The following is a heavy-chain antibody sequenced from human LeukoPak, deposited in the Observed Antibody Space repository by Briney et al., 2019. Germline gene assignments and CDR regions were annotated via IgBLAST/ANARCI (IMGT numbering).Heavy chain of an antibody. J-gene: IGHJ4*02. CDR2: INWNGGST. Sequence: PGGSLRLSCAASGFTFDDYGMTWVRQAPGKGLEWVSGINWNGGSTGYADSVKGRFPISRENAKNCLYLQMNSLRAEDTALYYCARSGNCNHGDHWGQGTLVTVSS. CDR1: GFTFDDYG. CDR3: ARSGNCNHGDH. V-gene: IGHV3-20*04. D-gene: IGHD1-1*01.